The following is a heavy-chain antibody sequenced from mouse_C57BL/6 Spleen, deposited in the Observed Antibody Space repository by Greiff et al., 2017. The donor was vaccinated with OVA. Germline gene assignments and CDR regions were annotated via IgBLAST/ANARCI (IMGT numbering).Heavy chain of an antibody. J-gene: IGHJ4*01. Sequence: QVQLQQPGAELVKPGASVKLSCKASGYTFTSYWMQWVKQRPGQGLEWIGEIDPSDSYTNYNQKFKGKATLTVDKSSSTAYMQLSSLTSEDSAVYYCARRKDYYAMDYWGQGTSVTVSS. CDR2: IDPSDSYT. V-gene: IGHV1-50*01. CDR3: ARRKDYYAMDY. CDR1: GYTFTSYW.